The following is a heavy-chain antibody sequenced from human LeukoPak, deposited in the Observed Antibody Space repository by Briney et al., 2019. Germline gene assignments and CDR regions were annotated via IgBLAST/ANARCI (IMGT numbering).Heavy chain of an antibody. CDR1: GGSVRSSNSS. J-gene: IGHJ4*02. CDR2: IYYSGDT. CDR3: ARGDGYNLGFDC. V-gene: IGHV4-39*07. D-gene: IGHD5-24*01. Sequence: SETLSLTCSVSGGSVRSSNSSWGWIRQPPGKGLEWIGSIYYSGDTYYKPSLKSRVTISVDTSKNQFSLKLTSVTAADTAVYYCARGDGYNLGFDCWGQGTLVTVSS.